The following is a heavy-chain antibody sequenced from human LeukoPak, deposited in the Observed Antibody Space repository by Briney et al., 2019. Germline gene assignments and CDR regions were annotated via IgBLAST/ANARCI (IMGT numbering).Heavy chain of an antibody. CDR2: ISSSSSYI. CDR1: GFTFSSYS. V-gene: IGHV3-21*01. CDR3: ARDLNYDFWSGYEGDY. D-gene: IGHD3-3*01. Sequence: GGSLRLSCAASGFTFSSYSMNWVRQAPGKGLEWVSSISSSSSYIYYADSVKGRFTISRDNAKNSLYLQMNSLRAKDTAVYYCARDLNYDFWSGYEGDYWGQGTLVTVSS. J-gene: IGHJ4*02.